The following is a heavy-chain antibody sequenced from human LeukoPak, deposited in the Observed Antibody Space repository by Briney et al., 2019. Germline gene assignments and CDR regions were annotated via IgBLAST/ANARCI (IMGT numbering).Heavy chain of an antibody. CDR1: GYTFTGYY. Sequence: ASVKVSCKASGYTFTGYYMHWVRQAPGQGLEWMGWINPNSGGTNYAQKFQGWVTMTRDTSISTAYMELSRLRSDDTAVYYCARVSLTMVRGVSYFDYWGQGTLVTVSS. J-gene: IGHJ4*02. CDR3: ARVSLTMVRGVSYFDY. V-gene: IGHV1-2*04. D-gene: IGHD3-10*01. CDR2: INPNSGGT.